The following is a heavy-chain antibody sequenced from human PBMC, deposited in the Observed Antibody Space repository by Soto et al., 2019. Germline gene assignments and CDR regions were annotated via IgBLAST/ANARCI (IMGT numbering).Heavy chain of an antibody. V-gene: IGHV3-23*01. J-gene: IGHJ4*02. Sequence: EVQLLESGGGLVQPGGSLRLSCGVSGFTFSTYAMSWVRQAPGKGLEWVSAISGSGNKTFYADSVKGRFTISRDNSKNTLHLHMSSLRVEDTAVYYCVRGVRLHFALWGQGTLVTVSS. CDR3: VRGVRLHFAL. CDR1: GFTFSTYA. CDR2: ISGSGNKT.